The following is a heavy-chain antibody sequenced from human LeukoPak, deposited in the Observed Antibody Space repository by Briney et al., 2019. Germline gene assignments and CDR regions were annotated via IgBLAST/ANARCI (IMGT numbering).Heavy chain of an antibody. CDR3: ARGRTRGLSGYMDV. V-gene: IGHV4-4*08. CDR1: GRSISSYY. CDR2: VYSCGST. D-gene: IGHD2-2*01. J-gene: IGHJ6*03. Sequence: SDPLSLICTVSGRSISSYYWRWLRHPRGKALEGIADVYSCGSTNYNACLGSRVTISKATTTKHFYMKLISVADADTSDYYCARGRTRGLSGYMDVWGKGTTVTVSS.